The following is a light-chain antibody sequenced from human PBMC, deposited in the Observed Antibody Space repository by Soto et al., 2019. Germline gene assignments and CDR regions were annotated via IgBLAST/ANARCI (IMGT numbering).Light chain of an antibody. V-gene: IGKV1D-16*01. Sequence: VGDTVTITCRASQSISTWLAWYQQKPNKAPKSLISGASNLQSGVPLRFSGSGSGTDFTLTINSLQPEDSATYYCQHLYNYPLTFGGGTKVDIK. J-gene: IGKJ4*01. CDR3: QHLYNYPLT. CDR2: GAS. CDR1: QSISTW.